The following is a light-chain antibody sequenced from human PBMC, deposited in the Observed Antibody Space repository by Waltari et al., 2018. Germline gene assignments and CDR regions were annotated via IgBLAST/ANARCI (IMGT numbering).Light chain of an antibody. CDR2: SNV. J-gene: IGLJ2*01. CDR1: HSNIGAGFD. V-gene: IGLV1-40*01. Sequence: QSVLTQPPSVSGAPGQQVTISCAGSHSNIGAGFDAHWYQHLPGTAPKVLIYSNVNRPSGVPDRFSGSKSGTSASLTISGLQAEDEADYYCQSYDSLGESVIFGGGTKLTV. CDR3: QSYDSLGESVI.